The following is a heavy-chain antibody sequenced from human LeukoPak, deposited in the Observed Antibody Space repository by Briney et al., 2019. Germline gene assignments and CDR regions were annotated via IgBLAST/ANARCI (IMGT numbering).Heavy chain of an antibody. D-gene: IGHD5-24*01. CDR1: GFTLSNYW. Sequence: GGSLRLSCAASGFTLSNYWMGWIRQAPGKGLEWVANIKEDGSAKYYVDSVKGRFTISRDNAKNSQYLQMNSLRAEDTAVYYCARDTGYNTFDYWGQGTLVTVSS. CDR2: IKEDGSAK. CDR3: ARDTGYNTFDY. V-gene: IGHV3-7*05. J-gene: IGHJ4*02.